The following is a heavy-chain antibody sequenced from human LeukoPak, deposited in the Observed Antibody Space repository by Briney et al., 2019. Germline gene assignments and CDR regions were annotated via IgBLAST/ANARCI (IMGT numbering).Heavy chain of an antibody. Sequence: GGSLRLSCAASGFTFSDYYMTWTRQAPGKGLEWVSYISTTSYANYAESVKGRFTISRDNAQNSLYLQMNSLRAEDTAVYYCAVGGYFDSSRYWGQGTLVTVSS. V-gene: IGHV3-11*03. CDR2: ISTTSYA. CDR3: AVGGYFDSSRY. J-gene: IGHJ4*02. CDR1: GFTFSDYY. D-gene: IGHD3-22*01.